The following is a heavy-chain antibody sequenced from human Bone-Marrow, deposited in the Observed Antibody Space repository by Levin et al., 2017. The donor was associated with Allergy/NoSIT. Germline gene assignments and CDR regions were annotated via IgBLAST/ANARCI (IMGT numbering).Heavy chain of an antibody. CDR1: GGPVSSGSYY. CDR3: ARGLETPSQLLPPFDY. CDR2: IYYSGST. J-gene: IGHJ4*02. D-gene: IGHD2-15*01. V-gene: IGHV4-61*01. Sequence: GSLRLSCTVSGGPVSSGSYYWSWIRQPPGKGLEWIGYIYYSGSTNYNPSLKSRVTISVDTSKNQFSLKLSSVTAADTAVYYCARGLETPSQLLPPFDYWGQGTLVTVSS.